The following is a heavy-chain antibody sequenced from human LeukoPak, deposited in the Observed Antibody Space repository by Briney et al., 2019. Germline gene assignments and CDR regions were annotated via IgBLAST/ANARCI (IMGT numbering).Heavy chain of an antibody. J-gene: IGHJ2*01. V-gene: IGHV3-30*02. CDR3: ARDPYSSSPGENWYFDL. D-gene: IGHD6-13*01. CDR1: GFTFSSYS. Sequence: GGSLRLSCAASGFTFSSYSMNWVRQAPGKGLEWVAFIRYDESNKYYEDSVKGRFTISRDNSKNTLYLQMNSLRAEDTAVYYCARDPYSSSPGENWYFDLWGRGTLVTVSS. CDR2: IRYDESNK.